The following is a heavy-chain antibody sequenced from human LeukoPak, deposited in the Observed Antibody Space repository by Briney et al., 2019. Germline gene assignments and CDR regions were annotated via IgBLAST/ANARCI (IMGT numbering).Heavy chain of an antibody. J-gene: IGHJ4*02. V-gene: IGHV4-61*02. CDR2: TYTSGST. D-gene: IGHD1-26*01. CDR1: GGSISSGNYY. CDR3: ARVGNSGTYQFDY. Sequence: SQTLSLTCTVSGGSISSGNYYWSWIRQPAGKELEWIGRTYTSGSTNYNPSLKSRVTISGDTSKNQFSLKLSSVTAADTAFYYCARVGNSGTYQFDYWGQGTLVTVSS.